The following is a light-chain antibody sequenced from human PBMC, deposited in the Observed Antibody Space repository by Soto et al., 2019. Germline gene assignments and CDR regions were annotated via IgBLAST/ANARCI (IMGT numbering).Light chain of an antibody. CDR2: DVT. J-gene: IGLJ2*01. V-gene: IGLV2-11*01. CDR3: CSYAGSYPVV. CDR1: SSDVGGYNY. Sequence: QSALTQPRSVSGSPGQSVTISCTGTSSDVGGYNYVSWYQQHPGKAPKLMIYDVTKRPSAVPDRFSGSKSGNTASLTISGLLAEDEADHYCCSYAGSYPVVFGGGTKLTVL.